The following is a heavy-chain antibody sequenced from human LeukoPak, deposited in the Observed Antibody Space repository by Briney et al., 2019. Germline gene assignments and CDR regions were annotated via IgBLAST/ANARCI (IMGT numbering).Heavy chain of an antibody. D-gene: IGHD1-1*01. J-gene: IGHJ4*02. CDR2: ISSSSRYI. CDR1: GXTFSTYS. V-gene: IGHV3-21*01. CDR3: ARGDLPHNTIDY. Sequence: PGGSLRLSCAASGXTFSTYSINWVRQAPGKGLEWVSSISSSSRYIYYADSVKGRFTISRDNAKNSLYLQMNSLRAEDTAVYYCARGDLPHNTIDYWGPGTLVTVSS.